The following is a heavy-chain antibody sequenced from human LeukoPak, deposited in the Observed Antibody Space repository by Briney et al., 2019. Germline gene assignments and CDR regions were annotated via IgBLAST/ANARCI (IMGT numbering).Heavy chain of an antibody. J-gene: IGHJ3*02. CDR3: ATFGSSLAFDI. Sequence: GGSLRLSCAASGFTFDEYAMHWVRQAPGKGLEWVSLVSGDGGRYYADSVRGRFTISRDNAKNSLYLQMNSLRAEDTAVYYCATFGSSLAFDIWGQGTMVTVSS. D-gene: IGHD1-26*01. V-gene: IGHV3-43*02. CDR2: VSGDGGR. CDR1: GFTFDEYA.